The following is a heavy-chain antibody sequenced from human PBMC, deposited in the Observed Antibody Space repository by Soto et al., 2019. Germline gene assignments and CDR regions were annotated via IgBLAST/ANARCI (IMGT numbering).Heavy chain of an antibody. V-gene: IGHV3-23*01. D-gene: IGHD2-15*01. CDR2: ISGSGGST. CDR3: AKDRRDIVAVVAATIGHFDI. Sequence: GGSLRLSCAASGFTFSSYAMSWVRQAPGKGLEWVSAISGSGGSTYYADSVKGRFTISRDNSKNTLYLKMNSLRDEDTAVYYCAKDRRDIVAVVAATIGHFDIWGQGTMVTVSS. CDR1: GFTFSSYA. J-gene: IGHJ3*02.